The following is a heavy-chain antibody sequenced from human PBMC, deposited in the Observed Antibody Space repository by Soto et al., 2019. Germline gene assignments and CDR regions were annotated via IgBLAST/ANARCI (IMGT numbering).Heavy chain of an antibody. Sequence: PXACLTLSCAACGFSFSSYVMHWVRQAPGKGLEWVAVISYDVSNKYYADSVKGRFTISRDNSKNTLYLQMNSLRAEDTAVYYCAQDLSPSNGLDYYYGMDVCAQGTTVTVSS. CDR1: GFSFSSYV. CDR3: AQDLSPSNGLDYYYGMDV. D-gene: IGHD4-4*01. J-gene: IGHJ6*02. CDR2: ISYDVSNK. V-gene: IGHV3-30*18.